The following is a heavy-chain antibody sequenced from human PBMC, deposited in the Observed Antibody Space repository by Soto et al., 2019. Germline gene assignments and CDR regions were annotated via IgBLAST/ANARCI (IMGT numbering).Heavy chain of an antibody. CDR1: GFTFSSYA. Sequence: EVQLLESGGGLVQPGGSLRLSCAASGFTFSSYAMSWVRQAPGKGLEWVSAISGSGGSTYYADSVKGRFTISRDNSKNTLYLQMNSLRAEDTAVYYCATRRTPVVVPAALNGYWGQRTLVTVSS. D-gene: IGHD2-2*01. CDR3: ATRRTPVVVPAALNGY. V-gene: IGHV3-23*01. J-gene: IGHJ4*02. CDR2: ISGSGGST.